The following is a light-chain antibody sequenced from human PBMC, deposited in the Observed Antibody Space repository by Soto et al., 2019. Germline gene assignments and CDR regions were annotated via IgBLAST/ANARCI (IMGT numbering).Light chain of an antibody. Sequence: QSVLTQPPSASGTPGQRVTISCSGGSYNVGKNLVYWYQQRPGTAPKLIIFKSNQRPSGGPDRFSGSNSCSSASLAISGLRSEDEAAYFCAAWDDSLSAWVFGGGTKLTVL. V-gene: IGLV1-47*01. CDR2: KSN. CDR1: SYNVGKNL. CDR3: AAWDDSLSAWV. J-gene: IGLJ3*02.